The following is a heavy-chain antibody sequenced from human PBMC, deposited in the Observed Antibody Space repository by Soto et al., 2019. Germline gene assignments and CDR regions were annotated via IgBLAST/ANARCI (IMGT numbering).Heavy chain of an antibody. V-gene: IGHV4-38-2*01. D-gene: IGHD3-10*01. CDR3: AKVSGPKMVRGAPFDP. CDR2: VYHRVST. Sequence: VQLQESGPGLDKPSETLSLTCGVSGYSVSSASYWAWIRQPPGRGLEWIGSVYHRVSTYYNPFLKSRVTISVVPSKNEFSLKLTSVTATDTAVYYCAKVSGPKMVRGAPFDPWGQGTPVTVSS. CDR1: GYSVSSASY. J-gene: IGHJ5*02.